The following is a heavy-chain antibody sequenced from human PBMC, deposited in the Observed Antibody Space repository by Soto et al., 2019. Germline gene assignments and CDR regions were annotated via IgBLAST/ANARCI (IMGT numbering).Heavy chain of an antibody. CDR3: ARTVDIVATIGV. CDR1: GGTFSSYT. CDR2: IIPILGIA. J-gene: IGHJ4*02. Sequence: QVQLVQSGAEVKKPGSSVKVSCKASGGTFSSYTISWVRQAPGQGLEWMGRIIPILGIANYAQKFQGRVTIXAXXSTSTAYMELSSLRSEDTAVYYCARTVDIVATIGVWGQGTLVTVSS. D-gene: IGHD5-12*01. V-gene: IGHV1-69*02.